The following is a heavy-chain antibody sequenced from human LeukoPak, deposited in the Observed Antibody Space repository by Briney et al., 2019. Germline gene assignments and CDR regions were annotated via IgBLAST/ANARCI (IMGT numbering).Heavy chain of an antibody. CDR2: SNANGINT. V-gene: IGHV3-23*01. D-gene: IGHD6-19*01. Sequence: GGSLRLSCAASGFAFNFYAMSWGRKAPGKGLQWVSTSNANGINTYYADSVRGRFTISRDNSKDTLYLQLNSLRAEDTAIYFCAKPISGGLAVSADWFDPWGQGTLVTVSS. CDR1: GFAFNFYA. CDR3: AKPISGGLAVSADWFDP. J-gene: IGHJ5*02.